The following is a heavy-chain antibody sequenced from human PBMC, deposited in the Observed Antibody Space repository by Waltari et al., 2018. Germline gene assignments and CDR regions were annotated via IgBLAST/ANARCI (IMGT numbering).Heavy chain of an antibody. CDR2: INHSGIT. CDR3: ARGSHMYYFDY. J-gene: IGHJ4*02. Sequence: QVQLQQWGAGLLKPSETLSLTCAVYGGSFSGYYWSWIRQPPGKGLEWIGEINHSGITNYNPSLKSRVTISVDTSKNQFSLKLSSVTAADTAVYYCARGSHMYYFDYWGQGTLVTVSS. V-gene: IGHV4-34*01. CDR1: GGSFSGYY.